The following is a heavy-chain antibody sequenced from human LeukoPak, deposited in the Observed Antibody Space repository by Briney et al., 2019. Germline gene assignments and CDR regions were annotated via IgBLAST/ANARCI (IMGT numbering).Heavy chain of an antibody. J-gene: IGHJ4*02. D-gene: IGHD6-13*01. V-gene: IGHV4-34*01. CDR2: INHSGST. CDR3: ARGAISGGAAGAGYPIDY. Sequence: SETLSLTCAVYGGSFSGYYWSWIRQPPGKGLEWIGEINHSGSTNYNLSLKSRVTISVDASKNQFSLKLSSVTAADTAVYYCARGAISGGAAGAGYPIDYWGQGTLVTVSS. CDR1: GGSFSGYY.